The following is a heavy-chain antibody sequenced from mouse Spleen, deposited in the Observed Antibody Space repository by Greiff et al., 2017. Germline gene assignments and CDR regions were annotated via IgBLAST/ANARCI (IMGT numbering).Heavy chain of an antibody. CDR3: ARGGFYYGYPYYFDY. CDR2: IWGDGST. Sequence: VQLQQSGPGLVAPSQSLSITCTVSGFSLTGYGVNWVRQPPGKGLEWLGMIWGDGSTDYNSALKSRLSISKDNSKSQVFLKMNSLQTDDTARYYCARGGFYYGYPYYFDYWGQGTTLTVSS. J-gene: IGHJ2*01. CDR1: GFSLTGYG. D-gene: IGHD1-2*01. V-gene: IGHV2-6-7*01.